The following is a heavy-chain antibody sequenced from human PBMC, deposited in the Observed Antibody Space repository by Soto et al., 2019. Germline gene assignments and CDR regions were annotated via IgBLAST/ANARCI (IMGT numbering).Heavy chain of an antibody. CDR2: IYWDDDK. D-gene: IGHD2-15*01. CDR1: GFSLSTSGVG. J-gene: IGHJ5*02. Sequence: QITLKESGPTLVKPTQTLTLTCTFSGFSLSTSGVGVGWIRQPPGKALEWLALIYWDDDKRYSPSLKSRLTITKDTSKHQVVLTTTNMDPVDTATYYCAHSSCSGGSCYGGWFDPWGQGTLVTVSS. CDR3: AHSSCSGGSCYGGWFDP. V-gene: IGHV2-5*02.